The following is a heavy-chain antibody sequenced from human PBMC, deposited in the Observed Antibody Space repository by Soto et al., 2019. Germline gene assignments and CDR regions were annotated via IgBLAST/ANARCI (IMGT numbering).Heavy chain of an antibody. V-gene: IGHV4-30-4*01. Sequence: SETLSLTCTFSGGSISSGDYYWGWIRQPPGKGLEWIGYIYYSGSTYYNPSLKSRVTISVDTSKNQFSLKLSSVTAADTAVYYCASGPLLEWSIPIEYFQHWGQGTLVTVSS. CDR2: IYYSGST. CDR1: GGSISSGDYY. D-gene: IGHD3-3*01. CDR3: ASGPLLEWSIPIEYFQH. J-gene: IGHJ1*01.